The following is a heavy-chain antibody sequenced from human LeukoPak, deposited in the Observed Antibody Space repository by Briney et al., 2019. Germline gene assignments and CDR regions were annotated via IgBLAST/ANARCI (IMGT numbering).Heavy chain of an antibody. J-gene: IGHJ4*02. D-gene: IGHD6-19*01. Sequence: SETLSLTCAVYGGSFSGYYWSWIRQPPGKGLEWIGEINHSGSTNYNPSLKSRVTISVDTSKNQFSLKLSSVTVADTAVYYCVSMYSSGWYNGYDYWGQGTLVTVSS. CDR2: INHSGST. CDR3: VSMYSSGWYNGYDY. CDR1: GGSFSGYY. V-gene: IGHV4-34*01.